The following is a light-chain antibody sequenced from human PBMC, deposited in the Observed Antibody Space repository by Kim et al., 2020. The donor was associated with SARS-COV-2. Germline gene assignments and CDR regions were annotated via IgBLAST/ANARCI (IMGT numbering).Light chain of an antibody. V-gene: IGKV3-11*01. J-gene: IGKJ4*01. CDR2: GV. CDR3: QQRSNWPPT. Sequence: ALSPCPRAALSCSASQSLGGSLAWYQQNPGQPPRLLIFGVKRATAIPARFSSSGFATDFTLTSSSLEPEDSAFSFFQQRSNWPPTFGEGTRLDIK. CDR1: QSLGGS.